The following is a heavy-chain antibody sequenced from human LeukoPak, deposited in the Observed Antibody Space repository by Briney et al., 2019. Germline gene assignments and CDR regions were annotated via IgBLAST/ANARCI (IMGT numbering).Heavy chain of an antibody. J-gene: IGHJ4*02. CDR3: AREVGGASLYFDY. Sequence: PSETLSLTCTVSGGSISNSNYYWGWTRQPPGKGLEWIGNIYYSGSTNYNPSLKSRVTISVDTSKNQFSLKLSSVTAADTAVYYCAREVGGASLYFDYWGQGTLVTVSS. CDR1: GGSISNSNYY. D-gene: IGHD3-16*01. V-gene: IGHV4-39*07. CDR2: IYYSGST.